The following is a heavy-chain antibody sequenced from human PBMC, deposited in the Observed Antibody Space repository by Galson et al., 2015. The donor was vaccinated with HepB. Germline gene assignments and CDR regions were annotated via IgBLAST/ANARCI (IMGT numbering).Heavy chain of an antibody. Sequence: SLRLSCAASGFTFSSYSMNWVRQAPGKGLEWVSYISSSSTIYYADSVKGRFTISRDNAKNSLYLQMNSLRAEDTAVYYCARQVGATPDYWGQGTLVTVSS. J-gene: IGHJ4*02. CDR2: ISSSSTI. V-gene: IGHV3-48*01. D-gene: IGHD1-26*01. CDR1: GFTFSSYS. CDR3: ARQVGATPDY.